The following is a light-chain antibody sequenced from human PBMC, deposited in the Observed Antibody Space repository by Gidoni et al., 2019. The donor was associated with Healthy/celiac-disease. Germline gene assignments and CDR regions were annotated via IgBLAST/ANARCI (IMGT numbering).Light chain of an antibody. CDR3: QQSYSTPRT. Sequence: DIQMTQSPSSLSASVGDRVTITGRASQSISSYLNWYQQKPGKAPKLLIYAASSLQSGVPSRFSGSGSGTDFTLTISSLPPEDFATYYCQQSYSTPRTFGQWTQVEIK. CDR1: QSISSY. CDR2: AAS. V-gene: IGKV1-39*01. J-gene: IGKJ1*01.